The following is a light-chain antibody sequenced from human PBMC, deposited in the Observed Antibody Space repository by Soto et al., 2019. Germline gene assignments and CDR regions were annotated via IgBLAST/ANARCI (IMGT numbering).Light chain of an antibody. CDR1: SSDVGTYNY. V-gene: IGLV2-11*01. J-gene: IGLJ2*01. CDR2: DVS. Sequence: QSALTQPRSVSGSPGQSVTISCTGTSSDVGTYNYVSWYQQHPGKAPKLMIYDVSQRPSGVPDRFSGSKSGNTASLTISGLQAEDESDYYCCSYAGNDTSVFGGGTKLTVL. CDR3: CSYAGNDTSV.